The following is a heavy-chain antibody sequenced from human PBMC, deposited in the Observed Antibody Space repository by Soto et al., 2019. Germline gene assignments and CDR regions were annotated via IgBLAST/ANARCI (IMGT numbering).Heavy chain of an antibody. Sequence: PSETLSLTCTVSGGSISSGGYYWSWIRQHPGKGLEWIGYIYYSGSTYYNPSLKSRVTISVDTSKNQFSLKLSSVTAADTAVYYCARGKPVVVVNSYYFDYWGQGTLVTVSS. CDR2: IYYSGST. D-gene: IGHD3-22*01. J-gene: IGHJ4*02. CDR1: GGSISSGGYY. V-gene: IGHV4-31*03. CDR3: ARGKPVVVVNSYYFDY.